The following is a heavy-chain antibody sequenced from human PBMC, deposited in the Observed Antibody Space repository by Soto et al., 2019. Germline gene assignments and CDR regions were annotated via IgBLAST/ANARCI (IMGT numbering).Heavy chain of an antibody. CDR3: ARDSRIPGTFDY. V-gene: IGHV1-69*13. Sequence: ASVQVSCKASGGTFSSYAISWVRQAPGQGLEWMGGIIPIFGTANYAQKFQGRVTITADESTSTAYMELSSLRSEDTAVYYCARDSRIPGTFDYWGQGTLVTVSS. D-gene: IGHD2-2*02. CDR1: GGTFSSYA. J-gene: IGHJ4*02. CDR2: IIPIFGTA.